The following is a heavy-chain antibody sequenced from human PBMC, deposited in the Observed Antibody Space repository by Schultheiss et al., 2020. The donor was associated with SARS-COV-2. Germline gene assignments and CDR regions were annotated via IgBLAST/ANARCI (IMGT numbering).Heavy chain of an antibody. CDR3: AREVSTLSEVYGMDV. CDR1: GFTFSSFA. J-gene: IGHJ6*02. D-gene: IGHD1-26*01. V-gene: IGHV3-30*01. Sequence: GGSLRLSCAASGFTFSSFAIHWVRQAPGKGLEWVAVISYDGTNKYHADSVKGRFTISRNNSKNTLYLQMNSLRTEDTAVYYCAREVSTLSEVYGMDVWGQGTTVTVSS. CDR2: ISYDGTNK.